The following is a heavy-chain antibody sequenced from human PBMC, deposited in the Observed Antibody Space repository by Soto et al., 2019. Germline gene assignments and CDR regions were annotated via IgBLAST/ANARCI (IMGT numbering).Heavy chain of an antibody. CDR3: ARDDEYSGNGMDV. J-gene: IGHJ6*02. CDR2: ILNDGSNR. CDR1: EFTFSNYG. V-gene: IGHV3-33*01. Sequence: QVQLVESGGGVVQPGRSLRLSCAASEFTFSNYGMHWVRQAPGKGLEWVAVILNDGSNRYHADSVKDRFTISRDNSKNTLYLQMNSLGAEGTGVYYCARDDEYSGNGMDVWGQGTTVTVS. D-gene: IGHD3-10*01.